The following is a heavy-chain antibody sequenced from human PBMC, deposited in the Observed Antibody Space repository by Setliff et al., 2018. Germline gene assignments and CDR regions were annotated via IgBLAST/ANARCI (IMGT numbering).Heavy chain of an antibody. Sequence: GASVKVSCKASGYTFAAYGIHWVRQAPGQRPAWMGWIKADHGDTKFSQKFQGRLTFTRDTSASTVYMELSGLTSEDTAVYYCARERARDSSGYYSDYWGQGTLVTVPS. V-gene: IGHV1-3*01. J-gene: IGHJ4*02. CDR3: ARERARDSSGYYSDY. D-gene: IGHD3-22*01. CDR2: IKADHGDT. CDR1: GYTFAAYG.